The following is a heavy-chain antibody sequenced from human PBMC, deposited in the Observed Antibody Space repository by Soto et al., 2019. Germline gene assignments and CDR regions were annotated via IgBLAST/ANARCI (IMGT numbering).Heavy chain of an antibody. CDR2: IIPIFGTA. J-gene: IGHJ5*02. V-gene: IGHV1-69*13. CDR3: AREKEERIAAAGTLWFDP. D-gene: IGHD6-13*01. Sequence: SVKVSCKASGGTFSSYAISWVRQAPGQGLEWMGGIIPIFGTANYAQKFQGRVTITADESTSTAYMELSSLRSEDTAVYYCAREKEERIAAAGTLWFDPWGQGTQVTVSS. CDR1: GGTFSSYA.